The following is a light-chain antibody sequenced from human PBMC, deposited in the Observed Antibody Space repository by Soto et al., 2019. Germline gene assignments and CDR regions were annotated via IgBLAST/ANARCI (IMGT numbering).Light chain of an antibody. CDR1: TTDIDNYDS. CDR3: SLYSSNGSLI. J-gene: IGLJ1*01. V-gene: IGLV2-18*01. CDR2: DVN. Sequence: QSALTQPPSVSGSPGQSVTISCTATTTDIDNYDSVSWYQQAPGTAPKLIIYDVNNRPSGAPDRFSGSTSGNTASLTISGXXAXXXXXYFCSLYSSNGSLIFGPGTKLTVL.